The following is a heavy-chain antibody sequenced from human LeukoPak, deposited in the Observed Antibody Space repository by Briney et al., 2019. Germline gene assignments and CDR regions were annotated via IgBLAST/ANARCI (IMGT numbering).Heavy chain of an antibody. Sequence: GGSLRLSCSTPGFTFSSYSMTRVRQAPGKGLEWVSGINWNGGSPRYTDSVKGRFTISRDNAKNSLYLQINSLRAEDTALYHCARDLARGGPHARLNYYMDVWGKGTTVTVSS. CDR1: GFTFSSYS. J-gene: IGHJ6*03. CDR3: ARDLARGGPHARLNYYMDV. CDR2: INWNGGSP. D-gene: IGHD3-10*01. V-gene: IGHV3-20*01.